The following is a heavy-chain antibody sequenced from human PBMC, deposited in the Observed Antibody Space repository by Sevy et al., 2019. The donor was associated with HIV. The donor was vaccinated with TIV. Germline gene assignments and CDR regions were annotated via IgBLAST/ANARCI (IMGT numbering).Heavy chain of an antibody. V-gene: IGHV3-7*01. J-gene: IGHJ4*02. CDR1: GFSLSSYW. Sequence: GGSLRLSCAASGFSLSSYWMNWVRQTPGKGLEWVANINHNGSVTYYVDSVKGRFTISRDNTRNFLYLQMTGLRVEETDLYYCVRAVATNGSFWGEGTLVTVFS. CDR3: VRAVATNGSF. D-gene: IGHD2-15*01. CDR2: INHNGSVT.